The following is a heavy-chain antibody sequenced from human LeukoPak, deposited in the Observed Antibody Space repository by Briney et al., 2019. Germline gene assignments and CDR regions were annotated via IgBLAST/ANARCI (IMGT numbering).Heavy chain of an antibody. V-gene: IGHV3-23*01. CDR2: ISGSGGST. Sequence: GGSLRLSCAASGFTFSSYAMSWVRQAPGKGLEWVSAISGSGGSTYYADSVKGRFTISRDNSKNTPYLQMNSLRAEDTAVYYCAKSPRYYGSGSYPPFDYWGQGTLVTVSS. CDR1: GFTFSSYA. J-gene: IGHJ4*02. CDR3: AKSPRYYGSGSYPPFDY. D-gene: IGHD3-10*01.